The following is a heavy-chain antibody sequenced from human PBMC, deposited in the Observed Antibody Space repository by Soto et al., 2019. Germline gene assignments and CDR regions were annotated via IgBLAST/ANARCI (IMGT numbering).Heavy chain of an antibody. CDR2: ISGSGGST. V-gene: IGHV3-23*01. D-gene: IGHD5-18*01. J-gene: IGHJ4*02. CDR3: AKDVVPRYSYGYKVEGYGY. Sequence: GESLKISCAASGFTFSSYAMSWVRQAPGKGLEWVSAISGSGGSTYYADSVKGRFTISRDNSKNTLYLQMNSLRAEDTAVYYCAKDVVPRYSYGYKVEGYGYWGQGTLVTVSS. CDR1: GFTFSSYA.